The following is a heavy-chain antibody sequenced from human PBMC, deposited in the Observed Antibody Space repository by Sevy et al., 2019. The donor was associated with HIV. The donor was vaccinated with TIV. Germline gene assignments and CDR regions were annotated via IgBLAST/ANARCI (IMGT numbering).Heavy chain of an antibody. V-gene: IGHV3-74*01. CDR1: GFTFSNYW. CDR2: MKLDGSST. Sequence: GGSLRLSCEASGFTFSNYWMQWVRQAPGEGLVWVSRMKLDGSSTTYADSVKGRFTISRDNAKNTLYLQMNSLRAEDTAVYYCARDHSGSDFFDYWGQGIMVTVSS. D-gene: IGHD3-10*01. J-gene: IGHJ4*02. CDR3: ARDHSGSDFFDY.